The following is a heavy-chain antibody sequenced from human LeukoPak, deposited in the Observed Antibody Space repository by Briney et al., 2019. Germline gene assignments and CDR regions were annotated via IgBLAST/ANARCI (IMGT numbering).Heavy chain of an antibody. D-gene: IGHD6-19*01. CDR2: ISSSSSYI. J-gene: IGHJ4*02. Sequence: GGSLRLSCAASGFTFSSYAMSWVRQAPGKGLEWASSISSSSSYIYYADSVKGRFTISRDNAKNSLYLQMNSLRAEDTAVYYCARDGAVAGTDYWGQGTLVTVSS. CDR1: GFTFSSYA. CDR3: ARDGAVAGTDY. V-gene: IGHV3-21*01.